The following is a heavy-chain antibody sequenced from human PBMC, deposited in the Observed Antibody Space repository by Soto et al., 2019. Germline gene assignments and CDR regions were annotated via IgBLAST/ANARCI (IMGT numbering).Heavy chain of an antibody. CDR2: IKQDGSER. V-gene: IGHV3-7*01. D-gene: IGHD5-12*01. J-gene: IGHJ4*02. Sequence: GGSLRLSCASSGFTFANYWMSWVRQAPGKGLEWVANIKQDGSERYHVDSVKGRFTISRDNAKNSLYLQVNSLSVEDTAMSYCVVQTATPLWRQGT. CDR1: GFTFANYW. CDR3: VVQTATPL.